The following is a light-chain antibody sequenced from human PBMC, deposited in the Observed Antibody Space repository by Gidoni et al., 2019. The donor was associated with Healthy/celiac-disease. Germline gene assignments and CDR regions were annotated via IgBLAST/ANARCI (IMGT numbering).Light chain of an antibody. CDR3: QQYGSSRYT. Sequence: EIVLTQSPGTLSLSPGERATLSCRASQSVSSSYLAWYQQKPGKAPRLLIYGASSRATGIPDRFSGSGSGTDFTLTISRLEPEDFAVYYCQQYGSSRYTFXQXTKLEIK. CDR1: QSVSSSY. V-gene: IGKV3-20*01. J-gene: IGKJ2*01. CDR2: GAS.